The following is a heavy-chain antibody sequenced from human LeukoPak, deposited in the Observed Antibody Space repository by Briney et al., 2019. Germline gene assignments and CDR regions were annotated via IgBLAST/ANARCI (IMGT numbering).Heavy chain of an antibody. CDR2: INPNSGDT. J-gene: IGHJ6*02. V-gene: IGHV1-2*02. D-gene: IGHD1-1*01. Sequence: ASVRVSCKASGYTFTDYYIHLVRQAPGQALEWMGWINPNSGDTKYPQNFQDRVTMTRDTSTTTAYMDLTRLKSEDTAVYYCARSERRLDISHYHYPMDVWGQGTTVTVSS. CDR1: GYTFTDYY. CDR3: ARSERRLDISHYHYPMDV.